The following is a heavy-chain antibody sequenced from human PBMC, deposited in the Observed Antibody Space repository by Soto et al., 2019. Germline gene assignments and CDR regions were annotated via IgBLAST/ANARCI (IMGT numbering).Heavy chain of an antibody. CDR3: ARVYYDYVWGSYRWEDAFDI. Sequence: SETLSLTCTVSGGSISIYYRSWIRQPPGKGLEWIGYIYYSGSTNYNPSLKSRVTISVDTSKNQFSLKLSSVTAADTAVYYCARVYYDYVWGSYRWEDAFDIWGQGTMVTVSS. CDR1: GGSISIYY. J-gene: IGHJ3*02. CDR2: IYYSGST. D-gene: IGHD3-16*02. V-gene: IGHV4-59*01.